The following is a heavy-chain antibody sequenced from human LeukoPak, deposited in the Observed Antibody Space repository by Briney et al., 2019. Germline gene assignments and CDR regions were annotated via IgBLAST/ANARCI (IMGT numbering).Heavy chain of an antibody. D-gene: IGHD3-10*01. CDR1: GFTFSDYY. J-gene: IGHJ3*02. CDR3: ARGAPGPEPILNDAFDI. V-gene: IGHV3-11*06. Sequence: GGSLKLSCAASGFTFSDYYMSWIRQAPGKGLEWISYISRSSTYINYADSVKGRFTISRDSAKNSLYLQMNSLRAEDTAVYYCARGAPGPEPILNDAFDIWGQGTMVTVSS. CDR2: ISRSSTYI.